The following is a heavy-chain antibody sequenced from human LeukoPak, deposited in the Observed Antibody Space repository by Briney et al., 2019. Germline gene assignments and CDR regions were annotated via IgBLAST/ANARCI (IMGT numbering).Heavy chain of an antibody. CDR2: IYYSGST. J-gene: IGHJ6*02. CDR3: ARTLDSRRYIVRRPYSMDV. V-gene: IGHV4-59*12. D-gene: IGHD3-22*01. CDR1: GGSISSYY. Sequence: PSETLSLTCTVSGGSISSYYWSWIRQPPGKGLEWIGYIYYSGSTNYNPSLKSRVTISVDTSKNQFSLKLSSVTAADTAVYYCARTLDSRRYIVRRPYSMDVWGQGTTVTVSS.